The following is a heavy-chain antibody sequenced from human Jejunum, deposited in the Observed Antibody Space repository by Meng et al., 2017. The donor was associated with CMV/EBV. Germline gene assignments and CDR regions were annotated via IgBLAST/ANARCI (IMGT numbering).Heavy chain of an antibody. CDR3: ARGDSSTSWLVFDY. D-gene: IGHD6-13*01. CDR2: ISGTGGTT. CDR1: GFTFNMYA. Sequence: GFTFNMYAMTWVRQAPGKGLEWVSTISGTGGTTYYADSVKGRFTISRDDSRNTLYLQMNSLRVEDTAVFYCARGDSSTSWLVFDYWGLGTLVTVSS. J-gene: IGHJ4*02. V-gene: IGHV3-23*01.